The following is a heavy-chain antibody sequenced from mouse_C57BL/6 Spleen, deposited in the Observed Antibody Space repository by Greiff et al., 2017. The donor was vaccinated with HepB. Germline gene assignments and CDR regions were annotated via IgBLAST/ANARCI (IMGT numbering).Heavy chain of an antibody. V-gene: IGHV2-5*01. CDR1: GFSLTSYG. J-gene: IGHJ4*01. CDR2: IWRGGST. D-gene: IGHD2-4*01. CDR3: AKRDDYDGDAMDY. Sequence: QVHVKQSGPGLVQPSQSLSITCTVSGFSLTSYGVHWVRQSPGKGLEWLGVIWRGGSTDYNAAFMSRLSITKDNSKSQVFFKMNSLQADDTAIYYCAKRDDYDGDAMDYWGQGTSGTVSS.